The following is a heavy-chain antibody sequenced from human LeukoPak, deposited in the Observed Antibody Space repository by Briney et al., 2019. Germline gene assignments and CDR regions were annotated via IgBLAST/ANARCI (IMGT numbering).Heavy chain of an antibody. D-gene: IGHD3-22*01. V-gene: IGHV4-4*07. J-gene: IGHJ4*02. Sequence: PSETLSLTCTVSGGSISSYYWSWIRQPAGKGLESIGRIYTSGSTNYNPSLKSRVTMSVDTSKNQFSLKLSSATAADTAVYYCARVGYYYDSSGYADYWGQGTLVTVSS. CDR2: IYTSGST. CDR1: GGSISSYY. CDR3: ARVGYYYDSSGYADY.